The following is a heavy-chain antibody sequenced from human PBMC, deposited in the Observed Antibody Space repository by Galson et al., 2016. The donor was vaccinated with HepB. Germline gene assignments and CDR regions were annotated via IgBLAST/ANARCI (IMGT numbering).Heavy chain of an antibody. J-gene: IGHJ6*02. D-gene: IGHD3-3*01. Sequence: SLRLSCAASGFTFSSYSMNWVRQAPGKGLEWVSYIRSSSSTIYYADSVKGRFTISRDNAKNSLYLQMNGLRDEDTAVYYCARDRVSGDFWSGYYTGIGMDVWGQGTTVTVSS. V-gene: IGHV3-48*02. CDR2: IRSSSSTI. CDR3: ARDRVSGDFWSGYYTGIGMDV. CDR1: GFTFSSYS.